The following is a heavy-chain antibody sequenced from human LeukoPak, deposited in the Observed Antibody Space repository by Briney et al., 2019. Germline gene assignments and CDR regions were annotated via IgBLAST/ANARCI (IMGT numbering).Heavy chain of an antibody. CDR3: ARDQGGYSYKRAFDY. CDR2: IYHSGST. J-gene: IGHJ4*02. Sequence: SGTLSLTCAVSGGSIRSSNWGSWGRQPPGEGREWIGEIYHSGSTNYNPSLKSRVTISVDKSKNQFSLKLSSVTAADTAVYYCARDQGGYSYKRAFDYWGQGTLVTVSS. CDR1: GGSIRSSNW. D-gene: IGHD5-18*01. V-gene: IGHV4-4*02.